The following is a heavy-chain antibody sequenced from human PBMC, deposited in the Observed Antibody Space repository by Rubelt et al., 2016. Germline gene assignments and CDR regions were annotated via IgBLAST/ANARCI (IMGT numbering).Heavy chain of an antibody. Sequence: QVQLQESGPGLVKPSETLSLTCTVSGAPIGGYYWTWIRQPPGKGLEWIGYVFYGGSTKYNSSLKSRVTLSVDTSTNRFSLKLNSVTAADTAVYYCARLRRGGYGDIVFDYWGRGSLVTVSS. CDR2: VFYGGST. V-gene: IGHV4-59*01. CDR3: ARLRRGGYGDIVFDY. J-gene: IGHJ4*02. CDR1: GAPIGGYY. D-gene: IGHD4/OR15-4a*01.